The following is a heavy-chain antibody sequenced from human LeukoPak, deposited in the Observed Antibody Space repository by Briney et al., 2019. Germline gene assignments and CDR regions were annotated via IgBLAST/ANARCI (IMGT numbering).Heavy chain of an antibody. CDR2: INWNGGST. CDR3: ARLYSGSYGGAFDI. D-gene: IGHD1-26*01. CDR1: GFTFDDYG. J-gene: IGHJ3*02. Sequence: GSLRLSCAASGFTFDDYGMSWVRQAPGKGLEWVSGINWNGGSTGYADSVKGRFTISRDNAKNSLYLQMNSLRAEDTALYYCARLYSGSYGGAFDIWGQETMVTVSS. V-gene: IGHV3-20*04.